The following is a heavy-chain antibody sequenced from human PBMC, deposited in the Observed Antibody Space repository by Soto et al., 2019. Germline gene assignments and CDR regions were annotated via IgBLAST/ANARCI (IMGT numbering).Heavy chain of an antibody. J-gene: IGHJ4*02. CDR1: GFTFSSYG. Sequence: GGSLRLSCAASGFTFSSYGLHWVRQAPGKGLEWVAVIWYDGSNKYYADSVKGRFTISRDNSKNALYLQMNSLRAEDTAVYYCARDREDYYDSSGYYFDYWGQGTLVTVSS. D-gene: IGHD3-22*01. CDR2: IWYDGSNK. V-gene: IGHV3-33*01. CDR3: ARDREDYYDSSGYYFDY.